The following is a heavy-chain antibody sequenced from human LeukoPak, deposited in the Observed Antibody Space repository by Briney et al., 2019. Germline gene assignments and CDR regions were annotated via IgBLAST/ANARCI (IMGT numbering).Heavy chain of an antibody. CDR2: ISYDGSNK. V-gene: IGHV3-30*18. Sequence: GGSLRLSCAASGFTFSSYGMHWVRQAPGKGLEWVAVISYDGSNKYYADSVKGRFTISRDNSKNTLYLQMNSLRAEDTAVYYCAKDLVGARPAHYFDYWGQGTLVTVSS. CDR1: GFTFSSYG. D-gene: IGHD6-6*01. CDR3: AKDLVGARPAHYFDY. J-gene: IGHJ4*02.